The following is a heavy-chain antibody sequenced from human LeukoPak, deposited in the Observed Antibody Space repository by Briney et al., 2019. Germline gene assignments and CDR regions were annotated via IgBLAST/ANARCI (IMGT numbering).Heavy chain of an antibody. J-gene: IGHJ5*02. CDR3: ARAVVLNWFDP. Sequence: SETLSLTCTVSGYSISSGYYWGWIRQPPGKGLEWIGSIYRSGSTYYNPSLKSRVTISVDTSKNQFSLKLSSVTAADTAVYYCARAVVLNWFDPWGQGTLVTVSS. V-gene: IGHV4-38-2*02. CDR2: IYRSGST. CDR1: GYSISSGYY. D-gene: IGHD2-8*01.